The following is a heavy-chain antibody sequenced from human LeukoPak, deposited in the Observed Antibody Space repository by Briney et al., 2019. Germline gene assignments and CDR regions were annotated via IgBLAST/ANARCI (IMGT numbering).Heavy chain of an antibody. CDR3: ARYDRERGFDY. V-gene: IGHV1-46*03. CDR1: GYTFTSYY. Sequence: ASVKVSCKASGYTFTSYYMHWVRQAPGQGLEWMGIINPSGGSTSYAQKFQGRVTMTRDTSTSTVYMELSSLRTEDTAVYYCARYDRERGFDYWGQGTLVTVSS. J-gene: IGHJ4*02. CDR2: INPSGGST. D-gene: IGHD3-22*01.